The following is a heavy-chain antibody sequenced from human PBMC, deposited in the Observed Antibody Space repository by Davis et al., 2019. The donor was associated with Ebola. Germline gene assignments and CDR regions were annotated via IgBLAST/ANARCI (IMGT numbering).Heavy chain of an antibody. V-gene: IGHV4-34*01. CDR2: INHSGST. D-gene: IGHD1-7*01. Sequence: MPGGSLRLSCAVYGGSFSGYYWSWIRQPPGKGLEWIGEINHSGSTNYNPSLKSRVTISVDTSKNQFSLKLSSVTAADTAVYYCAGGGLNWNYPNYWGQGTLVTVSS. CDR1: GGSFSGYY. J-gene: IGHJ4*02. CDR3: AGGGLNWNYPNY.